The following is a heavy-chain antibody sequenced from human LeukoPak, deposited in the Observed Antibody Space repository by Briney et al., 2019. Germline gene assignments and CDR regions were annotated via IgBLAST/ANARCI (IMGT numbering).Heavy chain of an antibody. CDR3: AKDGVWYYYDSSGYYYMDY. V-gene: IGHV3-30*02. CDR2: IRYDGSNK. J-gene: IGHJ4*02. Sequence: GGSLRLSCAASGFTFSSYGMHWVRQAPGKGLEWVAFIRYDGSNKYYADSVKGRFTISSDNSKNTLYLQMNSLRAEDTAVYYCAKDGVWYYYDSSGYYYMDYWGQGTLVTVSS. CDR1: GFTFSSYG. D-gene: IGHD3-22*01.